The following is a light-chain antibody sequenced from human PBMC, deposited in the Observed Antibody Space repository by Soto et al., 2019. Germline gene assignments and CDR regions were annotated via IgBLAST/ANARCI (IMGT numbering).Light chain of an antibody. J-gene: IGKJ5*01. CDR1: QGIDTS. Sequence: ILLTQSPSSVSASLGDRFTITCGASQGIDTSLAWYQQKPGKAPKLLIYAASNFQSGVPSRFSGSGSGTHFTLTISSLQPEDFATYYCQQLHGYPITFGQGTRLEI. V-gene: IGKV1-9*01. CDR3: QQLHGYPIT. CDR2: AAS.